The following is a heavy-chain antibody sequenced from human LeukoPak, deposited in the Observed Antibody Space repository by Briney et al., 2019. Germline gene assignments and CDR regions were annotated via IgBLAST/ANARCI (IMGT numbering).Heavy chain of an antibody. CDR1: GFTFDDYG. CDR2: INWNGGST. CDR3: ARELDILTGYYIDR. Sequence: GGSLRLSCAASGFTFDDYGMSWVRQAPGKGLERVSGINWNGGSTGYADSVKGRFTISRDNAKNSLYLQMNSLRAEDTALYYCARELDILTGYYIDRWGQGTLVTVSS. V-gene: IGHV3-20*04. J-gene: IGHJ5*02. D-gene: IGHD3-9*01.